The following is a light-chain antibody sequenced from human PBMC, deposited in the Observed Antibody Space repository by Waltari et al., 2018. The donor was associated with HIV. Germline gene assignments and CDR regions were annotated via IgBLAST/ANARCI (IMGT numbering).Light chain of an antibody. CDR2: WAS. CDR1: QSVLYSSNNKNY. J-gene: IGKJ4*01. Sequence: DFVMTQSPDSLAVSLGERATINCKSSQSVLYSSNNKNYLAWYQQKQGQPPKLLIYWASIRESGVPDRFSGSGSETDFTLTISSLQAEDVAVYYCQQYYGTPLTFGGGTKVEIK. V-gene: IGKV4-1*01. CDR3: QQYYGTPLT.